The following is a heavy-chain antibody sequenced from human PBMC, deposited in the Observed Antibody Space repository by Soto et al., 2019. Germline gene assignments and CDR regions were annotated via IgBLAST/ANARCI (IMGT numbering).Heavy chain of an antibody. V-gene: IGHV3-23*01. Sequence: EVQLLESGGDLIQPGGSLKLSCAASGFTFSSYAMSWVRQAPGKGLGWVSAISSSGGSTFYADSVKGQFTISRDNSRNTLYLQMNSLRAEDTARYYWAKYQPMTQTRPDCDYGGQGTLVTGPS. CDR2: ISSSGGST. J-gene: IGHJ4*02. CDR1: GFTFSSYA. D-gene: IGHD3-22*01. CDR3: AKYQPMTQTRPDCDY.